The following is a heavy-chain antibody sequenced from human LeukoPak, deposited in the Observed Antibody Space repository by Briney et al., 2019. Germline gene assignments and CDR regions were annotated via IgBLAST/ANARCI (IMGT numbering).Heavy chain of an antibody. D-gene: IGHD3-22*01. CDR2: IRYDGSNK. Sequence: PGGSLRLSCAVSGFTFSSYSMDSVRQAPGKGLGWEAFIRYDGSNKYYADSVKGRLTISRDNSKNTLYLQMNSLRAEDTAVYYCAKGSKVVVITRDHYMDVWGKGTTVTISS. J-gene: IGHJ6*03. CDR3: AKGSKVVVITRDHYMDV. CDR1: GFTFSSYS. V-gene: IGHV3-30*02.